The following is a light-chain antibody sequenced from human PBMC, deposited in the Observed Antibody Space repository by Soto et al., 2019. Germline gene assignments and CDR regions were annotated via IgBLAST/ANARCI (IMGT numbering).Light chain of an antibody. J-gene: IGLJ3*02. V-gene: IGLV2-14*01. CDR2: EVS. CDR3: SSYTTSSTHWV. CDR1: SSDVGGYNY. Sequence: QSALTQPASVSGSPGQSITISCTGTSSDVGGYNYVSWYQQHPGKAPKFMIYEVSNRPSGVSNRFSGSKSGNTASLTISGLQAEDEADYYCSSYTTSSTHWVFGGGTKVIVL.